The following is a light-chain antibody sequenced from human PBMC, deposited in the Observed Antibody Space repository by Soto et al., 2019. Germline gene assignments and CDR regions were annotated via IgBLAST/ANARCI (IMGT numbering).Light chain of an antibody. V-gene: IGLV4-69*01. J-gene: IGLJ2*01. Sequence: QPVLTQSPSASASLGASVKLTCTLSSGHSRYAIAWHQQQPEKGPRYLMKLNSDGSHSKGDGIPDRFSGSSSGAERYLTISSLQSEDEADYYCQTWDTDIHVVFGGGTKLTVL. CDR3: QTWDTDIHVV. CDR1: SGHSRYA. CDR2: LNSDGSH.